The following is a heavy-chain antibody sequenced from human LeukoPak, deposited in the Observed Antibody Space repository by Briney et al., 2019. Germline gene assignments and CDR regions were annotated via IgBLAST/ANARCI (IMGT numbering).Heavy chain of an antibody. CDR2: INPNSGGT. J-gene: IGHJ4*02. Sequence: ASVKVSCKASGYTFTGYYMHWVRQAPGQGLEWMGWINPNSGGTNYAQKFQGRVTMTRNTSISTAYMELSRLRSDDTAVYYRARVRQLLPSLYDYWGQGALVTVSS. CDR1: GYTFTGYY. CDR3: ARVRQLLPSLYDY. V-gene: IGHV1-2*02. D-gene: IGHD2-2*01.